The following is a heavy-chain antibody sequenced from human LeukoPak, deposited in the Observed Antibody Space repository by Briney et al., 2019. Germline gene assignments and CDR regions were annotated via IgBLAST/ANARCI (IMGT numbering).Heavy chain of an antibody. CDR1: GFTFSSYA. Sequence: GGSLRLSCAASGFTFSSYAMNWVRQAPGKGLEWVSFISGSGDTTYYAASVKGRFTISRDSSKNTLYLQMNSLRAEDTAVYYCAKSRGESRGASNYWGQGTLVTVSS. J-gene: IGHJ4*02. CDR3: AKSRGESRGASNY. V-gene: IGHV3-23*01. D-gene: IGHD1-26*01. CDR2: ISGSGDTT.